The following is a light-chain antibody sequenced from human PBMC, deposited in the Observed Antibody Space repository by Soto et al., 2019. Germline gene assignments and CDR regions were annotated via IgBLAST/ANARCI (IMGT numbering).Light chain of an antibody. CDR2: KAS. CDR3: QQYNGYRLA. J-gene: IGKJ4*01. CDR1: ESIRTW. Sequence: IQMTQSPASLPASVGDRVTITCRASESIRTWLAWYQHKPGKAPNLLMYKASTLESGVPSRFRGSGSGTEFTLTISSLQADDFAIYYCQQYNGYRLAFGGGTKVDIK. V-gene: IGKV1-5*03.